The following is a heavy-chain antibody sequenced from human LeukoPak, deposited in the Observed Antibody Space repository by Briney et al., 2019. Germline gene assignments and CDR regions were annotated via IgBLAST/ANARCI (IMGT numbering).Heavy chain of an antibody. V-gene: IGHV3-23*01. CDR3: AKQTTTSCYTGSDY. CDR2: ICSSDNSR. D-gene: IGHD2-2*02. J-gene: IGHJ4*02. Sequence: GGSLRLSCVASGFTFSTYAMSWVRQAPGKGPEWVSGICSSDNSRYYADSVKGRFTISRDNPKNTLYQQMNSLRAEDTAVYYCAKQTTTSCYTGSDYWGQGTLVTVSS. CDR1: GFTFSTYA.